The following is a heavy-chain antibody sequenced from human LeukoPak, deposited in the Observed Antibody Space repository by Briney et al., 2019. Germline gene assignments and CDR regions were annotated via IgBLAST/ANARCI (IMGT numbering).Heavy chain of an antibody. CDR2: ISGSGGST. J-gene: IGHJ4*02. CDR3: ARVLSSGWYYFDY. CDR1: GFTFSTYA. Sequence: GGSLRLSCTVSGFTFSTYAMSWVRQAPGKGLAWVSTISGSGGSTYYTDSVTGRFTISRDNSKNTLYLQMNSLRVEDTAVYYCARVLSSGWYYFDYWGQGTLVTVSS. V-gene: IGHV3-23*01. D-gene: IGHD6-19*01.